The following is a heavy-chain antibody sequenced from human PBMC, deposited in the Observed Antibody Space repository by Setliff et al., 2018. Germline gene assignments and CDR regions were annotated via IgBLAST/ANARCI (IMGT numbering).Heavy chain of an antibody. CDR2: IKKDGSET. V-gene: IGHV3-7*03. D-gene: IGHD6-19*01. CDR3: ARGTSGWFPHDY. J-gene: IGHJ4*02. CDR1: GFTFSTYW. Sequence: HPGGSLRLSCAASGFTFSTYWMTWVRQAPGKGLECVANIKKDGSETHYVDSVKGRFIISRDNAKDSLYLQMNSLRGEDTAVYYCARGTSGWFPHDYWGQGTLVTVSS.